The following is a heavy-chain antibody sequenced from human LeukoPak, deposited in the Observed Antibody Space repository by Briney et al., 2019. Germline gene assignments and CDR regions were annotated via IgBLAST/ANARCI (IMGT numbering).Heavy chain of an antibody. Sequence: SETPSLTCTVSGGSISSGSYYWSWIRQPAGKGLEWIGRIYTSGSTNYNPSLKSRVTISVDTSKNQFSLKLSSVTAADTAVYYCARGEGETQSYYDFWSGDSYYMDVWGKGTTVTVSS. CDR2: IYTSGST. D-gene: IGHD3-3*01. J-gene: IGHJ6*03. V-gene: IGHV4-61*02. CDR1: GGSISSGSYY. CDR3: ARGEGETQSYYDFWSGDSYYMDV.